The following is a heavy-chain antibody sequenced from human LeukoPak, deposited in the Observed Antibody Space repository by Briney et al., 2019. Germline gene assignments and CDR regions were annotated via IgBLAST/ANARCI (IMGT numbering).Heavy chain of an antibody. CDR3: ARTTYGDYGPSDY. V-gene: IGHV3-30*03. D-gene: IGHD4-17*01. Sequence: PGGSLRLSCAASGFTFSSYGMHWVRQAPGKGLEWVAVISYVGSNKYYADSVKGRFTISRDNSKNTLYLQMNSLRAEDTAVYYCARTTYGDYGPSDYWGQGTLVTVSS. J-gene: IGHJ4*02. CDR1: GFTFSSYG. CDR2: ISYVGSNK.